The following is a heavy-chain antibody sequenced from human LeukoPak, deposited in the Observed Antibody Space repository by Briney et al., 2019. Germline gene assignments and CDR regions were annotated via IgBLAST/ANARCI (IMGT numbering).Heavy chain of an antibody. CDR2: ISAYNGNT. J-gene: IGHJ4*02. Sequence: ASVKVSCKASGYTFTSYGISWVRQAPGQGREWMGWISAYNGNTNYAQKLQGRVTMTTDTSTSTAYMELRSLRSDDTAVYYCAREGYCSSTSCFYFDYWGQGPLVTVSS. CDR1: GYTFTSYG. D-gene: IGHD2-2*01. V-gene: IGHV1-18*01. CDR3: AREGYCSSTSCFYFDY.